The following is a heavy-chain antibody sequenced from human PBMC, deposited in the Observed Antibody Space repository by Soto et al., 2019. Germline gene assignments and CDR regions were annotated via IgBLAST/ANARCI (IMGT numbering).Heavy chain of an antibody. V-gene: IGHV3-11*01. CDR1: GVTFSDYY. Sequence: GGSLRLPCASSGVTFSDYYMSLIRQAPGKGLEWVSYISSSGSTIYYTDSVKGRFTISRDNDKNSLYLQKNSLRAVDTAVYYCARDYYDSSGYSDYWGQGTLVTVSS. CDR2: ISSSGSTI. J-gene: IGHJ4*02. CDR3: ARDYYDSSGYSDY. D-gene: IGHD3-22*01.